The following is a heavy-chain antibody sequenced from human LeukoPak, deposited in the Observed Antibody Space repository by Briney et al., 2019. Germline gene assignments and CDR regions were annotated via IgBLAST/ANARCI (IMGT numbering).Heavy chain of an antibody. D-gene: IGHD6-19*01. CDR1: GFTFSTDW. Sequence: HTGGSLRLSCAASGFTFSTDWVHWVRHAPGKGPVWVSRINGDGSSINYADSVKGRFTISGDNAKNTLYLQMNSLRVEDTAVYYCARRAVAGGFYGWWGQGTLVTVSS. CDR2: INGDGSSI. J-gene: IGHJ4*02. V-gene: IGHV3-74*01. CDR3: ARRAVAGGFYGW.